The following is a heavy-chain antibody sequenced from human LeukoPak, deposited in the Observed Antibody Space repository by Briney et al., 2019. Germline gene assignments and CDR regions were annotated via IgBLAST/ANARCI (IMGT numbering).Heavy chain of an antibody. D-gene: IGHD3-9*01. Sequence: ASVKVSCKASGYTFTDYSIHWVRQAPGQGLEWMGWINPNTGGTNYAQKFQGRVTMTRDTSTSTAYMELSRLRSDDTALYYCARDSTPLTGSFFDFWGQGSLVTVSS. V-gene: IGHV1-2*02. CDR2: INPNTGGT. CDR1: GYTFTDYS. CDR3: ARDSTPLTGSFFDF. J-gene: IGHJ4*02.